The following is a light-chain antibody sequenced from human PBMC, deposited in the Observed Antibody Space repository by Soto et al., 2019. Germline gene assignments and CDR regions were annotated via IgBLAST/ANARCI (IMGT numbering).Light chain of an antibody. CDR2: WAS. CDR1: QSVLHSSNNKDF. J-gene: IGKJ4*01. Sequence: DIVMTQSPDSLAVSLGERATINCKSSQSVLHSSNNKDFLAWYQQKPGQPPKLLIYWASTRESGVPDRFSGSGSGTDFTLTISSLQAVDVAVYYCQQYYSAPLTFGGGTKVDIK. CDR3: QQYYSAPLT. V-gene: IGKV4-1*01.